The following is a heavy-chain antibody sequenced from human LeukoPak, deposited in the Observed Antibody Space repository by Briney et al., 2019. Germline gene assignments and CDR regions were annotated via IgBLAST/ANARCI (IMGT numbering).Heavy chain of an antibody. J-gene: IGHJ5*02. Sequence: PSETLSLTCTVSGGSISSYYWSWIRQPPGKGLEWIGYIYYSGSINYNPSLKSRVTISVDTSKNQFSLKLSSVTAADTAVYYCARDPLSQGWFDPWGQGTLVTVSS. D-gene: IGHD3-3*02. CDR2: IYYSGSI. V-gene: IGHV4-59*01. CDR1: GGSISSYY. CDR3: ARDPLSQGWFDP.